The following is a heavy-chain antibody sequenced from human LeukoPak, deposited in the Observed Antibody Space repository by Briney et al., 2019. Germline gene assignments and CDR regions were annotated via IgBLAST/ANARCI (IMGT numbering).Heavy chain of an antibody. Sequence: GGSLRLSCAASGNYWMHWVRQAPGKGLVWVSHINSDGSWTSYADSVKGRFTISKDNAKNTAYLQMNNLRAEDTAVYYCVSFYEAYWGRGTLVTVSS. D-gene: IGHD2/OR15-2a*01. CDR3: VSFYEAY. J-gene: IGHJ4*02. V-gene: IGHV3-74*01. CDR2: INSDGSWT. CDR1: GNYW.